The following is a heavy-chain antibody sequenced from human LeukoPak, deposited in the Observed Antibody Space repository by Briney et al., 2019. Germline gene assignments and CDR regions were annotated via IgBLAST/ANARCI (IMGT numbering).Heavy chain of an antibody. CDR1: GGSISSSNW. CDR3: ARDLKATCYDFWSGSYMDV. CDR2: IYHSGST. J-gene: IGHJ6*03. D-gene: IGHD3-3*01. V-gene: IGHV4-4*02. Sequence: PSGTLSLTCAVSGGSISSSNWWSWVRQPPGKGLEWIGEIYHSGSTNYNPSLKSRVTISVDKSKNQFSLKLSSVTAADTAVYYCARDLKATCYDFWSGSYMDVWGKGTTVTVSS.